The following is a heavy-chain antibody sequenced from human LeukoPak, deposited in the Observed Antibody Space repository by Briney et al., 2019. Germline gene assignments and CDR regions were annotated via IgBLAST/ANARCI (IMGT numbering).Heavy chain of an antibody. D-gene: IGHD2-2*01. Sequence: SETLSLTCAVSGGSISSSYWWSWIRQPPGKGLEWIGEIYHSGSTNYNLSLKSRVTISVDKSENQFSLKLNSVTAADTAVYYCARDYCTSTTCPNWFDPWGQGTLVTVSS. V-gene: IGHV4-4*02. CDR1: GGSISSSYW. J-gene: IGHJ5*02. CDR3: ARDYCTSTTCPNWFDP. CDR2: IYHSGST.